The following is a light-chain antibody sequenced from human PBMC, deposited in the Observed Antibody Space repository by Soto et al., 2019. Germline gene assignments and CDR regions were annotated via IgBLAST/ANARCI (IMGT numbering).Light chain of an antibody. CDR2: SDN. CDR1: SANIGSNY. Sequence: QSVLTQPPSASRTPGQSGTISCSGSSANIGSNYVYWSQKLPGTAPKFLVSSDNQRPSGVPDRFSGSKSGTSAFLAITGLRSEEEADSSCAACADILSGVVFGGVPTVTVL. J-gene: IGLJ3*02. CDR3: AACADILSGVV. V-gene: IGLV1-47*02.